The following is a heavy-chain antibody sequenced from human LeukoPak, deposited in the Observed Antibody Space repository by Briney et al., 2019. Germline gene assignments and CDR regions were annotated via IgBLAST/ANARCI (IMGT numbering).Heavy chain of an antibody. V-gene: IGHV1-8*01. CDR2: MNPNSGKT. CDR3: ARGLRYCSGGSCNLSPPDYYYMDV. J-gene: IGHJ6*03. CDR1: GYTFSSYD. Sequence: ASVKVSCKASGYTFSSYDINWVRQATGQGLEWMGRMNPNSGKTAYAQMFQGSVTMTRTTSISTAYMELSSLRSEDTAVYYCARGLRYCSGGSCNLSPPDYYYMDVWGKGTTVTISS. D-gene: IGHD2-15*01.